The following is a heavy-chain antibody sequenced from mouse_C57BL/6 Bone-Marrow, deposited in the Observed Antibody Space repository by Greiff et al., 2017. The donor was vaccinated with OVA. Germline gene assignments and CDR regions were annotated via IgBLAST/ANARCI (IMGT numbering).Heavy chain of an antibody. CDR2: INPNNGGT. Sequence: EVQLQQSGPELVKPGASVKISCKASGYTFTDYYMNWVKQSHGKSLEWIGDINPNNGGTSYNQKFKGKATLTVDTSSSTAYMELRSLTSEDSAVYYCARSDDYDIAMDYWGQGTSVTVSS. J-gene: IGHJ4*01. D-gene: IGHD2-4*01. CDR1: GYTFTDYY. CDR3: ARSDDYDIAMDY. V-gene: IGHV1-26*01.